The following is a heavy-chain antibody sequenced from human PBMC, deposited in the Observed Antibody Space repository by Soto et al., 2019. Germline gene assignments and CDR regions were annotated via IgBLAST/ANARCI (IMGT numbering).Heavy chain of an antibody. CDR3: ARGGRDIVATILARAGSSGWFDY. CDR2: INHSGST. D-gene: IGHD5-12*01. Sequence: TSETLSLTCAVYGGSFRGYYWSWIRQPPGKGLEWIGEINHSGSTNYNPSLKSRVTISVDTSKNQFSLKLSSVTAADTAVYYCARGGRDIVATILARAGSSGWFDYGGQRPLVTVSS. J-gene: IGHJ4*02. V-gene: IGHV4-34*01. CDR1: GGSFRGYY.